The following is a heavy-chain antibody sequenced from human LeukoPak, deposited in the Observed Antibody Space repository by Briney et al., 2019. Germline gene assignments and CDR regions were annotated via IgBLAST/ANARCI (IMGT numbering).Heavy chain of an antibody. D-gene: IGHD3-16*01. CDR1: GFTFSSYA. CDR2: ISSDGGRT. J-gene: IGHJ4*02. CDR3: VKVASVTTFGGTFDY. V-gene: IGHV3-64D*09. Sequence: PGGSLRLSCSASGFTFSSYAMHWVRQAPGKGLEYVSAISSDGGRTYYADSVKGRFTISRDNSKNTLYLQMSSLRAEDTAVYYRVKVASVTTFGGTFDYWGQGTLVTVSS.